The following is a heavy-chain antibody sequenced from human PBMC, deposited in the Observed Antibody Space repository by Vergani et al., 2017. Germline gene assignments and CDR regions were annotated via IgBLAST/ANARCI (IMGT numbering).Heavy chain of an antibody. V-gene: IGHV5-51*01. D-gene: IGHD7-27*01. CDR1: GYSFTSYW. Sequence: EVQLVQSGAEVKKPGESLQISCKGSGYSFTSYWIGWVRQMPGKGLEWMGIIYPGDSDTRYSPSFQGQVTISADKSISTAYLQWSSLKAADTAMYYCARRPPTGESRYWYFDLWGRGTLVTVSS. J-gene: IGHJ2*01. CDR3: ARRPPTGESRYWYFDL. CDR2: IYPGDSDT.